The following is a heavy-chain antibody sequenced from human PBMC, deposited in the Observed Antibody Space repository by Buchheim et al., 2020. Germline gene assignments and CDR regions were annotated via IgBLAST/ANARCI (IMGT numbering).Heavy chain of an antibody. CDR2: ISGSGGST. D-gene: IGHD3-3*01. J-gene: IGHJ6*02. CDR1: GFTFSSYA. CDR3: AKAAPEGTIFGVVIPTYYYYGMDV. V-gene: IGHV3-23*01. Sequence: EVQLLESGGGLVQPGGSLRLSCAASGFTFSSYAMSWVRQAPGKGLEWVSAISGSGGSTYYADSVKGRVTISRDNSKNTLYLQMNSLRAEDTAVYYCAKAAPEGTIFGVVIPTYYYYGMDVWGQGTT.